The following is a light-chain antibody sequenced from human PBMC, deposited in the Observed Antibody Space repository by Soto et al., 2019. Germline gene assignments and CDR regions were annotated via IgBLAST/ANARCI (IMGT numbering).Light chain of an antibody. V-gene: IGKV3-11*01. J-gene: IGKJ3*01. CDR3: QQRNNWPRFT. CDR2: DAA. Sequence: EIVLTQSPATLSLSPGERATLSCRASQSVGSYLAWYQQKPGQVPRLLIYDAAYRATGIPARFSGSGSGTDFTLTVSILEPEDFAVYYCQQRNNWPRFTFGPGTKVDIK. CDR1: QSVGSY.